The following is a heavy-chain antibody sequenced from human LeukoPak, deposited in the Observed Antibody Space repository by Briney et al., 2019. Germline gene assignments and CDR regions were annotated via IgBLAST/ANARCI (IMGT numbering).Heavy chain of an antibody. V-gene: IGHV1-69*01. CDR3: AGAGGRLAAARENYFDY. D-gene: IGHD6-13*01. J-gene: IGHJ4*02. CDR2: IIPIFGTA. CDR1: GGTFSSYA. Sequence: SVKVSCKASGGTFSSYAISWVRQAPGQGLEWMGGIIPIFGTANYAQKFQGRVTITADESTSTAYMELSSLRSEDTAVYYCAGAGGRLAAARENYFDYWGQGALVTVSS.